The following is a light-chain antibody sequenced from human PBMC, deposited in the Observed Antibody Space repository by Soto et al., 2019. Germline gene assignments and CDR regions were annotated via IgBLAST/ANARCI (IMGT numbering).Light chain of an antibody. Sequence: DIEMTQSPSSLSASLGDRVTITCRASQSISNYLNWYQHKPGKAPKLLIYAASSLQSGVPTRFSGSGSGTDFTLPLSSLQPEDFATYYCQQSYHTPLTFGGGTKVEIK. CDR1: QSISNY. V-gene: IGKV1-39*01. J-gene: IGKJ4*01. CDR2: AAS. CDR3: QQSYHTPLT.